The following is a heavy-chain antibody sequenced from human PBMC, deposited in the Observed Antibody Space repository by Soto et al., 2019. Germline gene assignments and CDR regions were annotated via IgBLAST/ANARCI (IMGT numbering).Heavy chain of an antibody. D-gene: IGHD3-3*01. Sequence: PGGSLRLSCAASGFTFSSYGVHWVRQAPGKGLEWVAVIWYDGSNKYYADSVKGRFTISRDNSKNTLYLQMNSLRAEDTAVYYCARDFREPYYDFWSWRGMDVWGQGTTVTVSS. CDR3: ARDFREPYYDFWSWRGMDV. CDR1: GFTFSSYG. J-gene: IGHJ6*02. CDR2: IWYDGSNK. V-gene: IGHV3-33*01.